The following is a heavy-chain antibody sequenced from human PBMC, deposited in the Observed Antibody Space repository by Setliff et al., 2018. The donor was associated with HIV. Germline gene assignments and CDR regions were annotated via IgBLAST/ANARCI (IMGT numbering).Heavy chain of an antibody. CDR1: GFSLTTSGMS. CDR3: GHTSGGDLMDV. CDR2: LDWDEDT. J-gene: IGHJ6*03. D-gene: IGHD2-21*02. V-gene: IGHV2-70*12. Sequence: SGPTLVNPTQTLTLTCTFSGFSLTTSGMSVSWIRQPPGKALEWLARLDWDEDTHYSPSVKSRLTISKYTSRNQVVLRLINTDPTDTGTYSCGHTSGGDLMDVWGVGTTVTVSS.